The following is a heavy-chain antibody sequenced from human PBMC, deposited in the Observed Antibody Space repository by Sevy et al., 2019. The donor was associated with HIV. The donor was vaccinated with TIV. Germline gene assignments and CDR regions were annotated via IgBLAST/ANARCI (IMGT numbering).Heavy chain of an antibody. J-gene: IGHJ4*02. Sequence: GGSLRLSCAASGFTFSSYGMHWVRQAPGRGLEWVAFVRYSGSVKYYADSVKGRFTISRDYSKNTLYLEMNSLRAEDTAFYYCAKDQRGYLDYWGQGTLVTVSS. CDR1: GFTFSSYG. CDR3: AKDQRGYLDY. CDR2: VRYSGSVK. D-gene: IGHD6-25*01. V-gene: IGHV3-30*02.